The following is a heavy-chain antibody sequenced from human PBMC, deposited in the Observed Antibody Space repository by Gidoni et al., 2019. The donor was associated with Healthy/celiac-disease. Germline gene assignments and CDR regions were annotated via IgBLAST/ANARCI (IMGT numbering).Heavy chain of an antibody. CDR1: GFSLSTSGVG. CDR3: ARSLSLYDYVWGSYRYTGHPFDY. CDR2: IYWNDDK. Sequence: QITLKESGPTLVKPTQTLTLTCTFSGFSLSTSGVGVGWIRQPPGKALEWLALIYWNDDKRYSPSLKSRLTITKDTSKNQVVLTMTNMDPVDTATYYCARSLSLYDYVWGSYRYTGHPFDYWGQGTLVTVSS. J-gene: IGHJ4*02. D-gene: IGHD3-16*02. V-gene: IGHV2-5*01.